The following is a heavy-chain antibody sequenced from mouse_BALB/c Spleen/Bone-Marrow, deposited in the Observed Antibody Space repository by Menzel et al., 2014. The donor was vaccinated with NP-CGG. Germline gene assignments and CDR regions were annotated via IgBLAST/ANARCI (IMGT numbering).Heavy chain of an antibody. V-gene: IGHV1-20*02. CDR3: ARLGDYDGFAY. D-gene: IGHD2-4*01. J-gene: IGHJ3*01. CDR1: GYSFTGYF. CDR2: INPYNGDT. Sequence: EVKLQESGPELVKPGASVKISCKASGYSFTGYFMNWVMQSHGKSLEWIGRINPYNGDTFYNQKFKGKATLTVDKSSSTAHMELRSLASEDSAVYYCARLGDYDGFAYWGQGTLVTVSA.